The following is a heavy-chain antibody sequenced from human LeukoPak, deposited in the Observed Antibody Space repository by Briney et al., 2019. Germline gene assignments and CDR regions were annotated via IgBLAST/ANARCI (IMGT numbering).Heavy chain of an antibody. CDR3: AKDGSSSGSYFDY. CDR2: ISGSGGST. J-gene: IGHJ4*02. CDR1: GFTFSNYA. D-gene: IGHD3-10*01. V-gene: IGHV3-23*01. Sequence: GGSLRLSCAASGFTFSNYAISWVRQAPGKGLEWVSAISGSGGSTYYVDSVKGRFTISRDNSKNTLYLQMNSLRAEDTAVYYCAKDGSSSGSYFDYWGQGTLVTVSS.